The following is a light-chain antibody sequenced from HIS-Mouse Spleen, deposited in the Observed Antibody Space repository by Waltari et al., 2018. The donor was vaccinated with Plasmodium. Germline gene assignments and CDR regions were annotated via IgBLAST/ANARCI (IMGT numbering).Light chain of an antibody. J-gene: IGLJ2*01. Sequence: SYALTQPPYVSVSPGQTACITCPGEAMGDKYPCLYQQKPCQSPVLVIYQDSKRPSGIPERFSGSNSGNTATLTISGTQAMDEADYYCQAWDSSTVVFGGGTKLTVL. CDR3: QAWDSSTVV. CDR1: AMGDKY. CDR2: QDS. V-gene: IGLV3-1*01.